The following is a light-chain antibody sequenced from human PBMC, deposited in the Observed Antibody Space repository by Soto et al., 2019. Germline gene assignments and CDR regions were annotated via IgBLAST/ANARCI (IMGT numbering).Light chain of an antibody. CDR1: NIGSKS. CDR2: YDS. V-gene: IGLV3-21*04. CDR3: HVWDSSSNRGV. J-gene: IGLJ2*01. Sequence: SYELTQPPSVSVAPGKTASITCGGNNIGSKSVHWYQQKPGQAPVLVIYYDSDRPSGIPERFSGSNSGNTAPLTISRVEAGDQAEYYCHVWDSSSNRGVFGGGTKLTVL.